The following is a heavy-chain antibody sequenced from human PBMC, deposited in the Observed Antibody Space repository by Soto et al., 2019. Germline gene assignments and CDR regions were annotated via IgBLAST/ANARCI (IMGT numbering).Heavy chain of an antibody. D-gene: IGHD4-4*01. CDR1: GFTFSSYA. CDR3: AKDLVTTLDYYYGMDV. CDR2: ISGSGGST. J-gene: IGHJ6*02. V-gene: IGHV3-23*01. Sequence: GGSLRLSCAASGFTFSSYAMSWVRQAPGKGLEWVSAISGSGGSTYYADSVKGRFTISRDNSKNTLYLQMNSLRAEDTAVYYCAKDLVTTLDYYYGMDVWGQGTTVTVSS.